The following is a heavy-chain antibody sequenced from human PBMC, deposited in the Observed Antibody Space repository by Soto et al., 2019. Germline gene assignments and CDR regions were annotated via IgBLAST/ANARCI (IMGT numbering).Heavy chain of an antibody. Sequence: SLRLSCAASGFTFRTYSMNWVRQAPGKGLEWLSYINSRTTTIYYAGSVKGRFTISRDSAKNSLCLEMNSLGDEDTAVYYCARDPSRGIVSYFDYWGHGTLVTVSS. V-gene: IGHV3-48*02. CDR1: GFTFRTYS. CDR2: INSRTTTI. J-gene: IGHJ4*01. D-gene: IGHD1-26*01. CDR3: ARDPSRGIVSYFDY.